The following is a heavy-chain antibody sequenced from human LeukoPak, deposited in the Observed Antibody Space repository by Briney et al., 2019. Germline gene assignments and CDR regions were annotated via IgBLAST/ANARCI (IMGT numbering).Heavy chain of an antibody. CDR2: MNPNSGNT. Sequence: ASVTVSCKASGYTFTSYDINWVRQAPGQGLEWMGWMNPNSGNTGYAQKFQGRVTMTRNTSISTAYMELSSLRSEDTAVYYCARWGGQYIVVVPAATSSFDYWGQGTLVTVSS. CDR1: GYTFTSYD. V-gene: IGHV1-8*01. CDR3: ARWGGQYIVVVPAATSSFDY. D-gene: IGHD2-2*01. J-gene: IGHJ4*02.